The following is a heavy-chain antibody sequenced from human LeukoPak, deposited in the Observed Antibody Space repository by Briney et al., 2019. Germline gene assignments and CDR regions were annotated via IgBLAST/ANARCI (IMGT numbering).Heavy chain of an antibody. CDR2: IYYSGST. CDR1: GGSISSYY. CDR3: ARVEGDSSSWPSFDY. J-gene: IGHJ4*02. V-gene: IGHV4-59*01. Sequence: SETLSLTCTVSGGSISSYYWGWIRQPPGKGLEWIGYIYYSGSTNYNPSLKSRVTISVDTSKNQFSLKLSSVTAADTAVYYCARVEGDSSSWPSFDYWGQGTLVTVSS. D-gene: IGHD6-13*01.